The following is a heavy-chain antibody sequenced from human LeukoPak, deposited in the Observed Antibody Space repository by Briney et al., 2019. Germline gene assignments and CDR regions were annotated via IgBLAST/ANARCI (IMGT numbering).Heavy chain of an antibody. CDR1: GFTFDDYA. CDR2: ISWNSGSI. D-gene: IGHD6-13*01. J-gene: IGHJ6*02. CDR3: AKDYSSLSYYYYGMDV. V-gene: IGHV3-9*01. Sequence: HSGGSLRLSCAASGFTFDDYAMHWVRQAPGKGLEWVSGISWNSGSIGYADSVKGRFTISRDNAKNSLYLQMNSLRAEDTALYYCAKDYSSLSYYYYGMDVWGQGTTVTVSS.